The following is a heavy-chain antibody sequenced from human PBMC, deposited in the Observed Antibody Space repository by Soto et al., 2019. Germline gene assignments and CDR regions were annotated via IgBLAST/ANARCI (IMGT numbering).Heavy chain of an antibody. D-gene: IGHD2-8*01. CDR1: GFIFSISG. CDR2: ISYDGSTK. CDR3: AKDPDCTDDNCYSFPAEH. V-gene: IGHV3-30*18. J-gene: IGHJ1*01. Sequence: GGSLRLSCATSGFIFSISGMHWVRQAPGKGLEWVAVISYDGSTKYYADSMKGRFTISRDNSRNTLYLQMNSLRVEDTAVYYCAKDPDCTDDNCYSFPAEHWGQGTQVTVSS.